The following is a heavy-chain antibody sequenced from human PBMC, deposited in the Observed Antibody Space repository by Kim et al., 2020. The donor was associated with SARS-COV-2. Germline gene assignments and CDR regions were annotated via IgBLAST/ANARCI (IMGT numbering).Heavy chain of an antibody. V-gene: IGHV6-1*01. D-gene: IGHD3-10*01. CDR3: AKDNGSGRYWYFDL. J-gene: IGHJ2*01. Sequence: SGKSRTTINPDTSKNQFSLQLNSVTPEDTAVYYCAKDNGSGRYWYFDLWGRGTLVTVSS.